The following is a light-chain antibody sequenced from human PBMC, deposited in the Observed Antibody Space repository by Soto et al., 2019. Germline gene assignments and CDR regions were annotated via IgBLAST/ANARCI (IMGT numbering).Light chain of an antibody. J-gene: IGLJ2*01. CDR3: CSKAGTSTAV. CDR2: DVN. Sequence: QSALTQPRSVSGSPGQSVTISCTGTSSDVGRYDYVSWYQHHPGKAPKLLIYDVNKWPSGVPDRFSGSKSGNTASLSISGLQAEDEADYYCCSKAGTSTAVFGGGTKVTLL. CDR1: SSDVGRYDY. V-gene: IGLV2-11*01.